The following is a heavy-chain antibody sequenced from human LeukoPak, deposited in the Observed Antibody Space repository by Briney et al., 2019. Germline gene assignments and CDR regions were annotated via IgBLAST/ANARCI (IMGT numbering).Heavy chain of an antibody. CDR1: GFIFRSYA. Sequence: PGGSLRLSRSASGFIFRSYAMHWVRQAPGKGLEYVSAMSSNGGTTYYVDSVKGRFTISRDNSKNTLYLQMSSLRAEDTAVYYCVKDRYSSGWYLDYWGQGTLVTVSS. J-gene: IGHJ4*02. CDR2: MSSNGGTT. D-gene: IGHD6-19*01. V-gene: IGHV3-64D*09. CDR3: VKDRYSSGWYLDY.